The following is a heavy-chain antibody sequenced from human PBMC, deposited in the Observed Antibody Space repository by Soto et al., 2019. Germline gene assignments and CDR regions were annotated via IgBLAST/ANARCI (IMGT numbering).Heavy chain of an antibody. D-gene: IGHD1-1*01. CDR2: IYPGDSDT. CDR3: ARPTTGTPQAPPAFDI. J-gene: IGHJ3*02. V-gene: IGHV5-51*01. Sequence: PGESLKISCKGSGYSFTSYWIGWVCQMPGKGLEWMGIIYPGDSDTRYSPSFQGQVTISADKSISTAYLQWSSLKASDTAMYYCARPTTGTPQAPPAFDIWGQGTMVTVSS. CDR1: GYSFTSYW.